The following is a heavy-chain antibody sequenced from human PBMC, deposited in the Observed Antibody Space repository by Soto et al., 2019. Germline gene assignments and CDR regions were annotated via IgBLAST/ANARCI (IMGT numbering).Heavy chain of an antibody. CDR2: ISYDGSDE. CDR3: ARDHYYDSSGYPYYFGY. CDR1: VVPFRSYS. J-gene: IGHJ4*02. Sequence: GESLRLRCAASVVPFRSYSMHSVRPTSGKGLAWVAVISYDGSDEYYADSVTGRFTISRDNSKYTLYLQMNSLRVEDTGVYYCARDHYYDSSGYPYYFGYWGQGILVS. V-gene: IGHV3-30-3*01. D-gene: IGHD3-22*01.